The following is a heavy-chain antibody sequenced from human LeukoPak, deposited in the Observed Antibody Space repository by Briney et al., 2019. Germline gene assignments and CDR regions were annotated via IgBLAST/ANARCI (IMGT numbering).Heavy chain of an antibody. CDR2: IVTDGSA. Sequence: RGSLRLSCAASGFIVSTTFLTWVRQAPGKGLEWVSVIVTDGSAFYADSVKGRFTISRDSSKNTLYLQMNSLRAEDTAVYYCARDYRITYYYYYGMDVWGQGTTVTVSS. D-gene: IGHD5-24*01. CDR1: GFIVSTTF. CDR3: ARDYRITYYYYYGMDV. V-gene: IGHV3-53*01. J-gene: IGHJ6*02.